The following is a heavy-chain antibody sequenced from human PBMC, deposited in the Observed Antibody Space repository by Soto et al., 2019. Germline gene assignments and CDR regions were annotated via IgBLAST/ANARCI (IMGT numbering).Heavy chain of an antibody. CDR3: ARDYSNYGSLDYYYGMDV. D-gene: IGHD4-4*01. J-gene: IGHJ6*02. Sequence: GGSLRLSCAASGFTFSSYSMNWVRQAPGKGLEWVSSISSSSSYIYYADSVKGRFTISRDNAKNSLYLQMNSLRAEDTAVYYCARDYSNYGSLDYYYGMDVWGQGTTVTVSS. CDR1: GFTFSSYS. V-gene: IGHV3-21*01. CDR2: ISSSSSYI.